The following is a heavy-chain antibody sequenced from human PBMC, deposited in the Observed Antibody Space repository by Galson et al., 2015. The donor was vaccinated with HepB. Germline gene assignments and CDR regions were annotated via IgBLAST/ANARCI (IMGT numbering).Heavy chain of an antibody. CDR3: ASLQETIVGATSSGGNWFDP. CDR1: GFTFSSYS. V-gene: IGHV3-48*01. CDR2: ISSSSSTI. Sequence: SLRLSCAASGFTFSSYSMNWVRQAPGKGLEWVSYISSSSSTIYYADSVKGRFTISRDNAKNSLYLQMNSLRAEDTAVYYCASLQETIVGATSSGGNWFDPWGQGTLVTVSS. D-gene: IGHD1-26*01. J-gene: IGHJ5*02.